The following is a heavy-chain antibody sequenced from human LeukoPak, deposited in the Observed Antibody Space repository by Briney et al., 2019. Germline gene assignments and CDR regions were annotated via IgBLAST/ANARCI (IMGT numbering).Heavy chain of an antibody. CDR3: AKAGGLSYYYYMDV. J-gene: IGHJ6*03. CDR1: GFTFDDYA. V-gene: IGHV3-9*01. CDR2: ISWNSGSI. D-gene: IGHD2-8*02. Sequence: GRSLRLSCAASGFTFDDYAMHWVRQAPGKGLEWVSGISWNSGSIGYADSVKGRFTISRDNSKNSLYLQMNTLRAEDTAVYYCAKAGGLSYYYYMDVWGKGTTVTVSS.